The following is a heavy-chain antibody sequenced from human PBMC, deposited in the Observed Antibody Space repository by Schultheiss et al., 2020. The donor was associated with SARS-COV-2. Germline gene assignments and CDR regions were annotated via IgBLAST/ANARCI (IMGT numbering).Heavy chain of an antibody. CDR3: APRGAAAGAQFDY. D-gene: IGHD6-13*01. J-gene: IGHJ4*02. V-gene: IGHV1-2*02. CDR1: GYTFTSYY. Sequence: ASVKVSCKASGYTFTSYYMHWVRQAPGQGLEWMGWINPNSGGTNYAQKFQGRVTMTRDTSISTAYMELSRLRSDDTAVYYCAPRGAAAGAQFDYWGQGTLVTVSS. CDR2: INPNSGGT.